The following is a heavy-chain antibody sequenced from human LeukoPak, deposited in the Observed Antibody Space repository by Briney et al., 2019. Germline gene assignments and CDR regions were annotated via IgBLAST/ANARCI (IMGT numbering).Heavy chain of an antibody. D-gene: IGHD2-15*01. J-gene: IGHJ4*02. CDR2: IKSKTDGGTT. V-gene: IGHV3-15*01. Sequence: WVRQAPGKGLEWVGRIKSKTDGGTTDYAAPVKGRFTISRDDSKNTLYLQMNSLKTEDTAVYYCTTQATLVVPPFDYWGQGTLVTVSS. CDR3: TTQATLVVPPFDY.